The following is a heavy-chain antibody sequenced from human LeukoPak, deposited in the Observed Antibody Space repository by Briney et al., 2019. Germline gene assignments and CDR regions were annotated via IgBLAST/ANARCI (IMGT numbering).Heavy chain of an antibody. Sequence: SETLSLTCAVYGGSFSGYYWSWIRQPPGKGLGWIGEINHSGSTNYNPSLKSRVTISVDTSKNQFSLKLSSVTAADTAVYYCARRDGYTSLGDYWGQGTLVTVSS. CDR1: GGSFSGYY. D-gene: IGHD5-24*01. J-gene: IGHJ4*02. CDR2: INHSGST. CDR3: ARRDGYTSLGDY. V-gene: IGHV4-34*01.